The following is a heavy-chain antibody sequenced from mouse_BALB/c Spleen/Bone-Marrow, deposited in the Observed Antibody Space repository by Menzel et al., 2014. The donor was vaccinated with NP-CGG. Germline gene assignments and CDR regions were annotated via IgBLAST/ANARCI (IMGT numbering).Heavy chain of an antibody. V-gene: IGHV7-3*02. CDR1: GFTFSDYY. J-gene: IGHJ1*01. Sequence: DVMLVESGGGLVQPGGSLRLSCATSGFTFSDYYMSWVRQPPGKALEWLGFIRNKAKGYTTEYIPSVKSRFTISRDNSQSMLYLQMNTLRAEDSATYYCARDRNNDIHWYLDVWGAGTTVTVSS. CDR2: IRNKAKGYTT. CDR3: ARDRNNDIHWYLDV. D-gene: IGHD2-12*01.